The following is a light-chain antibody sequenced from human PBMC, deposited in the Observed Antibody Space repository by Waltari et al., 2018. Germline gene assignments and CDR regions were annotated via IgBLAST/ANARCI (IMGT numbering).Light chain of an antibody. V-gene: IGKV3-15*01. J-gene: IGKJ2*01. CDR2: GAS. CDR1: QSVSSK. CDR3: QQYNNWPPFT. Sequence: EIVMTQSPATLSVSPGERATLSCRASQSVSSKLAWYQQKLGQAPRLLIYGASTRATGIPSRFSGSGSGTEFTLTISSLQSGDFALYYCQQYNNWPPFTFGQGTKLEIK.